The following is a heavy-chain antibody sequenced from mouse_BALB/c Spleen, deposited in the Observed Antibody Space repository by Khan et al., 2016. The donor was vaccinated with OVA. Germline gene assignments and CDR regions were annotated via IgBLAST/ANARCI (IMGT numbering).Heavy chain of an antibody. Sequence: EVKLLESGPGLVNSSQSLSLTCTVTGYSITSDYAWNWIRQFPGNKLEWMGYINYSGSTNYNPALKSRISITRDTSKNQFFLQLNSVTTEDTATYYCARDGSRYNYAMDYWGQGTSVTVSS. J-gene: IGHJ4*01. D-gene: IGHD2-3*01. CDR1: GYSITSDYA. V-gene: IGHV3-2*02. CDR2: INYSGST. CDR3: ARDGSRYNYAMDY.